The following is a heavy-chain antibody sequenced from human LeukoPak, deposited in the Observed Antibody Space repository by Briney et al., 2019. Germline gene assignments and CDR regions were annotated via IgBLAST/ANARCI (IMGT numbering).Heavy chain of an antibody. J-gene: IGHJ4*02. CDR1: GYTFTGYY. V-gene: IGHV1-2*02. Sequence: ASVKVSCKASGYTFTGYYMHWVRQAPGQGLEWMGWINPNSGGTNYAQKFQGRVTMTRDTSISTAYMELSRLRSDDTAVYYCAGGYCSGGSCYLSYYWGQGTLVTVSS. CDR3: AGGYCSGGSCYLSYY. D-gene: IGHD2-15*01. CDR2: INPNSGGT.